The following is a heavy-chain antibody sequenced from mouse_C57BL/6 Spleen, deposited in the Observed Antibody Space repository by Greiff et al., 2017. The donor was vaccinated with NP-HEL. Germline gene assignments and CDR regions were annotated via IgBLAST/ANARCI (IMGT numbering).Heavy chain of an antibody. Sequence: VQLQQSGPVLVKPGASVKMSCKASGYTFTDYYMNWVKQSHGKSLEWIGVINPYNGGTSYNQKFKGKATLTVDKSSSTAYMELNSLTSEDSAVYYCARSIYYGNNYAMDYWGQGTSVTVSS. CDR1: GYTFTDYY. CDR2: INPYNGGT. V-gene: IGHV1-19*01. J-gene: IGHJ4*01. D-gene: IGHD2-1*01. CDR3: ARSIYYGNNYAMDY.